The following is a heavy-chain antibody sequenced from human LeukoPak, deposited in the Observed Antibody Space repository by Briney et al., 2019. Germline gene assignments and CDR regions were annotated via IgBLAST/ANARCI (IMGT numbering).Heavy chain of an antibody. CDR3: ARVGSSQDAFDI. J-gene: IGHJ3*02. Sequence: PGGSLRLSWAASGFTFSSYSMTWVRQAPGKGLEWVSSISSSSSYIYYADSVKGRFTISRDNAKNSLYLQMNSLRAEDTAVYYCARVGSSQDAFDIWGQGTMVTVSS. CDR1: GFTFSSYS. CDR2: ISSSSSYI. D-gene: IGHD3-10*01. V-gene: IGHV3-21*01.